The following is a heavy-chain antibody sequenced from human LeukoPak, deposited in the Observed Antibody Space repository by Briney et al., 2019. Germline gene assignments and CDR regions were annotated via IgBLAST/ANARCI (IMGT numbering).Heavy chain of an antibody. D-gene: IGHD2-2*01. CDR3: ARPMDCSSTSCSYAFDI. CDR1: GFTVSSIY. V-gene: IGHV3-66*01. Sequence: GGSLRLSWEASGFTVSSIYMSRVRQAPGKGLGWVSVIYSGGSTYYADSVKGRFTISRDNSKNTLYLQMNSLRAEDTAVYYCARPMDCSSTSCSYAFDIWGQGTMVTVSS. CDR2: IYSGGST. J-gene: IGHJ3*02.